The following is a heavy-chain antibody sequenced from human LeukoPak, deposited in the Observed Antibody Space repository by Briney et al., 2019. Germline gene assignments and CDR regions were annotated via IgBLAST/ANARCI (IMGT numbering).Heavy chain of an antibody. V-gene: IGHV4-4*07. J-gene: IGHJ4*02. CDR3: ARAHYGSGSFSDMHSFDY. CDR1: GGSISSYY. Sequence: SETLSLTCTVSGGSISSYYWSWIRQPAGKGLEWIGRIYTSGSTNYNPSLKSRVTMSVDTSKNQFSLKLSSVTAADTAIYYCARAHYGSGSFSDMHSFDYWGQGNLVTVSS. D-gene: IGHD3-10*01. CDR2: IYTSGST.